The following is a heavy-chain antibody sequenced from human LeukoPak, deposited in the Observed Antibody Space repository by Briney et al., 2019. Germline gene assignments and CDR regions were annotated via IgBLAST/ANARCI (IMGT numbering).Heavy chain of an antibody. D-gene: IGHD5-24*01. CDR2: INHSGST. Sequence: SETLSLTCAVYGGSFSGYYWSWIRQPPGKGLEWIGEINHSGSTNYNPSLKSRVTISVDTSKNQSSLKLSSVTAADTAVYYCAVRRDGYDYWGQGTLVTVSS. CDR3: AVRRDGYDY. J-gene: IGHJ4*02. V-gene: IGHV4-34*01. CDR1: GGSFSGYY.